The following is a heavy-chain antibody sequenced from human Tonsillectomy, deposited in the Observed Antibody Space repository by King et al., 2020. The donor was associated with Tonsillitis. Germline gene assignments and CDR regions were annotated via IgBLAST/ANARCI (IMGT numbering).Heavy chain of an antibody. CDR3: ARDSPSRWDFDSYYFDY. CDR1: GFTFSSYA. J-gene: IGHJ4*02. V-gene: IGHV3-30*04. Sequence: QLVQSGGGVVQPGRSLRLSCAASGFTFSSYAMHWVRQAPGKGLEGVAVISYDGSNKYYADSVKGRFTISRDNSKNTLYLQMNSLRAEDTAVYYCARDSPSRWDFDSYYFDYWGQGTLVTVSS. CDR2: ISYDGSNK. D-gene: IGHD3-3*01.